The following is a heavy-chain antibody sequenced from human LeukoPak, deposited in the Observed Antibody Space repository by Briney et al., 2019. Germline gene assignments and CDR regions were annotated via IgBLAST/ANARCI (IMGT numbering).Heavy chain of an antibody. CDR2: IYSGGST. V-gene: IGHV3-53*01. Sequence: GGSLRLSCAASGFTVSSNYMSWVRQAPGKGLEWVSVIYSGGSTYYADSVKGRFTISRDNSKNTLYLQMNSLRAEDTAVYYCARIEYYYDSSGYQDYFDYWGQGTLVTVSS. CDR3: ARIEYYYDSSGYQDYFDY. D-gene: IGHD3-22*01. J-gene: IGHJ4*02. CDR1: GFTVSSNY.